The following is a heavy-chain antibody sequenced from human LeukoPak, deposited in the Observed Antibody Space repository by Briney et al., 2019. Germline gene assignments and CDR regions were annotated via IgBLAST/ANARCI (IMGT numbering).Heavy chain of an antibody. V-gene: IGHV4-34*01. CDR2: INHSGST. Sequence: SETLSPTCTVSGGSISSYYWTWIRQPPGKGLEWIGEINHSGSTNYNPSLKSRVTISVDTSKNQFSLKLSSVTAADTAVYYCARLGPWYDYVWGSYRSYFDYWGQGTLVTVSS. J-gene: IGHJ4*02. CDR3: ARLGPWYDYVWGSYRSYFDY. CDR1: GGSISSYY. D-gene: IGHD3-16*02.